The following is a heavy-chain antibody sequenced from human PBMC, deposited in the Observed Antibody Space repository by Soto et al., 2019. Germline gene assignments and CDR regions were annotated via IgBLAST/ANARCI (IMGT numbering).Heavy chain of an antibody. CDR3: AGGDYYHSSGYYFYYYTMDV. D-gene: IGHD3-22*01. Sequence: SETLSLTCTVSGGSISSSSYYWGWIRHPPGKGLEWIWNVYYGGSTYYNPSLKSRVTISVETSKSQFSLKLSSVTAADTAVYYCAGGDYYHSSGYYFYYYTMDVWGQGTTVTVSS. CDR1: GGSISSSSYY. J-gene: IGHJ6*02. V-gene: IGHV4-39*01. CDR2: VYYGGST.